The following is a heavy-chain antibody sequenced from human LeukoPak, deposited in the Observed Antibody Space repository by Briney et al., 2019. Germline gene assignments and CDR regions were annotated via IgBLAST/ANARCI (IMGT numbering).Heavy chain of an antibody. CDR2: IYYSGST. D-gene: IGHD6-6*01. V-gene: IGHV4-59*01. J-gene: IGHJ6*02. CDR1: GGSISSYY. Sequence: SETLSLTCTVSGGSISSYYWSWIRQPPGKGLEWIGYIYYSGSTNYNPSLKSRVTISVDTSKNQFSLKLSSVTAADTAVYYCARDLYSSSPPNYYYGMDVWGQGTTVTVSS. CDR3: ARDLYSSSPPNYYYGMDV.